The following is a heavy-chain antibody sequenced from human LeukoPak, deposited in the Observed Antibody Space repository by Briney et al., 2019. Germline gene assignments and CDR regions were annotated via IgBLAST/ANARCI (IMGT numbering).Heavy chain of an antibody. CDR1: GGTFSSYA. J-gene: IGHJ4*02. D-gene: IGHD2-8*01. CDR3: AGGATVLMVYATFYY. Sequence: ASVKVSCTASGGTFSSYAISWVRQAPGQGLEWMGGIIPIFGTANYAQKFQGRVTITADESTSTAYMELSSLRSEDTAVYYCAGGATVLMVYATFYYWGQGTLVTVSS. CDR2: IIPIFGTA. V-gene: IGHV1-69*01.